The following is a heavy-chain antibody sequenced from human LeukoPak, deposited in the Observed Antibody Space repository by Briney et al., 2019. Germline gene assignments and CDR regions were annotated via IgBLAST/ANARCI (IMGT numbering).Heavy chain of an antibody. V-gene: IGHV3-20*04. J-gene: IGHJ6*03. CDR2: INWNAGSI. Sequence: GGSLRLSCAASGFTFYDHGMSWVRQAPGKGLEWVSGINWNAGSIGYADSVKGRFTISRDNAKKFLYLQMNSLRAEDTALYYCARGAGSGYFFYMDVWGKGTTVTVSS. CDR3: ARGAGSGYFFYMDV. D-gene: IGHD3-22*01. CDR1: GFTFYDHG.